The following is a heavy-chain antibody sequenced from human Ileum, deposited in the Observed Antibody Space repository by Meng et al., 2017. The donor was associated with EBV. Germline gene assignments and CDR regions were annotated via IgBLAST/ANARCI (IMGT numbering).Heavy chain of an antibody. Sequence: DVEMVERREGLVHTVWSRRLSCAPSGFIVANDAMSWVRQPPGKWLEWVSAISGSGSDTFYAESVKGRFTISRDNSKNTLFLQRNSLRAEDTAVYYCAKHEYSSWFDPWGQGTLVTVSS. D-gene: IGHD2/OR15-2a*01. CDR1: GFIVANDA. CDR3: AKHEYSSWFDP. J-gene: IGHJ5*02. V-gene: IGHV3-23*04. CDR2: ISGSGSDT.